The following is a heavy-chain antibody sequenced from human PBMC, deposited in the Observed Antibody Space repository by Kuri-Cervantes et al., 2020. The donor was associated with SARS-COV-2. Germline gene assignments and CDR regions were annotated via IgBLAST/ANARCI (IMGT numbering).Heavy chain of an antibody. D-gene: IGHD3-3*01. Sequence: ASVKVSCKASGYTFTGYYMHWVRQAPGQGLEWMGWINPNSGGTNYAQKFQGRVTMTRDTSISTAYMELSRLRSDDTAVYYCARALNDFWSGYYSSWYFDLWGRGTLVTDSS. CDR3: ARALNDFWSGYYSSWYFDL. V-gene: IGHV1-2*02. J-gene: IGHJ2*01. CDR1: GYTFTGYY. CDR2: INPNSGGT.